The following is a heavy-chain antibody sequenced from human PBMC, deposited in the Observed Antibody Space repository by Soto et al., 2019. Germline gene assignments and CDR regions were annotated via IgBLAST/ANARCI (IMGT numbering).Heavy chain of an antibody. CDR3: ASHLGSWSSATCPLLYYYLDV. Sequence: QVQLQESGPGLVKPSETLSLTCTVSGGSISSYFWSWIRQPPGKGLEWIGSFYYSGSTNYNPSLKSRVTISVDTSKNQFSLKLNSVTAADTAMYYCASHLGSWSSATCPLLYYYLDVWGKGTAVTVSS. V-gene: IGHV4-59*01. CDR1: GGSISSYF. CDR2: FYYSGST. D-gene: IGHD2-2*01. J-gene: IGHJ6*03.